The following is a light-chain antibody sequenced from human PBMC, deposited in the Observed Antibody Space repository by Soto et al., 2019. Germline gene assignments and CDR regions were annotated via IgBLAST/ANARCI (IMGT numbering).Light chain of an antibody. CDR1: QSVNSR. CDR2: GAS. J-gene: IGKJ5*01. V-gene: IGKV3-20*01. CDR3: QHYGRSPIT. Sequence: VMTQAPATLSVSPGERATLSCRASQSVNSRLAWYQHKPGQAPRLLISGASSRATGIPDRFSGSGSATDFTLIISRLEPEDFALYYCQHYGRSPITFGQGTRLEIK.